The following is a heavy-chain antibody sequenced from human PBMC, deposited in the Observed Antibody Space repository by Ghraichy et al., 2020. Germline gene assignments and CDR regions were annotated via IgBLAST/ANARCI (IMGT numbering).Heavy chain of an antibody. D-gene: IGHD6-13*01. J-gene: IGHJ2*01. V-gene: IGHV3-48*01. CDR1: GFSFSDYS. Sequence: GGSLRLSCEGSGFSFSDYSMIWVRLTPRKALEWVSYITGSSITIFYTDSVKGRFTISRDNANNSLYLQMNSLRAEDTAVYYCARLPLPRRAAVGDWYFDLWGRGTLVTGSS. CDR3: ARLPLPRRAAVGDWYFDL. CDR2: ITGSSITI.